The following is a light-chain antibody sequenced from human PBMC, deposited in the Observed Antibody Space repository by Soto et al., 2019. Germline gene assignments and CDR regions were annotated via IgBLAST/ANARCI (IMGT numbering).Light chain of an antibody. Sequence: QMTKSPSTLPASVGNRVTITCRASQNINSWLAWYRQKPGKAPKLLIYDASSLESGVPSRFSGSGSGTEFTLTISSLPPDDFATYYCQQYNSYSTVGQGTKVDIK. CDR2: DAS. CDR1: QNINSW. J-gene: IGKJ1*01. V-gene: IGKV1-5*01. CDR3: QQYNSYST.